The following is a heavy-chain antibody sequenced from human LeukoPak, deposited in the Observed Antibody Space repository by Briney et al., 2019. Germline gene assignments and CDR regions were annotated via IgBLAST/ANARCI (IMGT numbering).Heavy chain of an antibody. J-gene: IGHJ4*02. V-gene: IGHV3-20*04. CDR3: ARGIRFLEWLSGFDY. D-gene: IGHD3-3*01. CDR1: GFTFDDYG. CDR2: INWNGGST. Sequence: PGGSLRPSCAASGFTFDDYGMSWVRQVPGKGLEWVSGINWNGGSTGYADSVKGRFTISRDNAKNSLYLQMDGLRVEDTALYYCARGIRFLEWLSGFDYWGQGTLVTVSS.